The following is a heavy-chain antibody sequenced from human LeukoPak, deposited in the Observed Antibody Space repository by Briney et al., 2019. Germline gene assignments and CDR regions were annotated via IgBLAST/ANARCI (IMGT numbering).Heavy chain of an antibody. CDR2: INPNSGGT. V-gene: IGHV1-2*06. CDR3: AREGDGYKILPFDY. Sequence: AASVKVSCKASGYTFTGYYMHWVRQAPGQGLEWMGRINPNSGGTKYAQKFQGRGTMTRDTAISTDYMELSRLRSADTAVYYCAREGDGYKILPFDYWGQGTLVTVSS. D-gene: IGHD5-24*01. CDR1: GYTFTGYY. J-gene: IGHJ4*02.